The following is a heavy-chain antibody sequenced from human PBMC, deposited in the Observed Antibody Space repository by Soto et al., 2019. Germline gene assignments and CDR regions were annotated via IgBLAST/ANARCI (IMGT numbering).Heavy chain of an antibody. CDR1: CS. Sequence: CSMCWVRQENGQGLEWMGWINHNSGGTNYAQKFQGRVTMTRDTSISTAYMELSRLRSDDTAVYHCARVMSMNLELLGAFAIRGQRTTVPVSS. CDR3: ARVMSMNLELLGAFAI. D-gene: IGHD1-7*01. V-gene: IGHV1-2*02. J-gene: IGHJ6*02. CDR2: INHNSGGT.